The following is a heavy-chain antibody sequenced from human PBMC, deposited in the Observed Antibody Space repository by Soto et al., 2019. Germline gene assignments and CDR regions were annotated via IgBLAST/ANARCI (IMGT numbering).Heavy chain of an antibody. CDR2: IDYSGST. Sequence: PSETLSLTCTVSGGSISSGGYCWSWIRQHPGKGLEWIGYIDYSGSTFYNPSLKSRVTILVDTSKNQFSLKVSSVTAAGTAVYYCARESSNWPTLDYWGQGTLVTVSS. J-gene: IGHJ4*02. CDR1: GGSISSGGYC. CDR3: ARESSNWPTLDY. D-gene: IGHD6-13*01. V-gene: IGHV4-31*03.